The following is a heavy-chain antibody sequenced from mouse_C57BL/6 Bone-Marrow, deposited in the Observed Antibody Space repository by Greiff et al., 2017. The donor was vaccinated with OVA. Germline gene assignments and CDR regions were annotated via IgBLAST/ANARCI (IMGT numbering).Heavy chain of an antibody. CDR2: IWSGGST. CDR1: GFSLTSYG. V-gene: IGHV2-2*01. D-gene: IGHD3-3*01. Sequence: VQRVESGPGLVQPSQSLSITCTVSGFSLTSYGVHWVRQSPGKGLEWLGVIWSGGSTDYNAAFISRLSISKDNSKSQVFFKMNSLQADDTAIYYCARNGLWGRGAWFAYWGQGTLVTVSA. CDR3: ARNGLWGRGAWFAY. J-gene: IGHJ3*01.